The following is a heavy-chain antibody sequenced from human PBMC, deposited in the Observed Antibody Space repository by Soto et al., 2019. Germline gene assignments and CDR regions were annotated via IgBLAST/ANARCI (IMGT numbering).Heavy chain of an antibody. CDR2: INHSGST. D-gene: IGHD4-17*01. Sequence: SETLSLTCAVYGGSFSGYYWSWIRQPPGKGLEWIGEINHSGSTNYNPSLKSRVTISVDTSKNQFSLKLSSVTAADTAVYYCARVTTGYWGQGTLVTVSS. CDR1: GGSFSGYY. V-gene: IGHV4-34*01. CDR3: ARVTTGY. J-gene: IGHJ4*02.